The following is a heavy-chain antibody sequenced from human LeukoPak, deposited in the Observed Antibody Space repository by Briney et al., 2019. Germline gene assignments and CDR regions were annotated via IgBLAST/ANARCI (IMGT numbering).Heavy chain of an antibody. V-gene: IGHV4-34*01. CDR1: GGSFSGYY. CDR3: ARALGRKPHFDY. J-gene: IGHJ4*02. Sequence: PSETLSLTCAVYGGSFSGYYWSWIRQPPGKGLEWIGEINHSGSTNYNPSLKSRVTISVDTSKNQFSLKLSSVTAADTAVYYCARALGRKPHFDYWGQGTLVTVSS. CDR2: INHSGST. D-gene: IGHD1-26*01.